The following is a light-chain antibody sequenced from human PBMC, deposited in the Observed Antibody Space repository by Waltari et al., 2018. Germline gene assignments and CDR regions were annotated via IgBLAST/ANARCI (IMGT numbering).Light chain of an antibody. Sequence: QSALTQPASVSGSPGQSITISCTGTTSDIGSYNLVSWYQQHPGEVPKLIIYEVNKRPPGVSNRFSGSKSGNTASLTISGLQPEDEADYYCCSYGGASLRVFGGGTKVTVL. J-gene: IGLJ3*02. V-gene: IGLV2-23*02. CDR1: TSDIGSYNL. CDR2: EVN. CDR3: CSYGGASLRV.